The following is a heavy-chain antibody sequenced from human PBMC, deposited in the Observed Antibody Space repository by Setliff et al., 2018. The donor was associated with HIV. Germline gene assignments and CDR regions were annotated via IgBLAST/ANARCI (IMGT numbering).Heavy chain of an antibody. Sequence: SETLSLTCSVSGVSINRTDHYWGWLRQSPGTRREWIGSVSQSGSTYYNPSLKSRITISVDRSKNLFSLKLISVTAADQGVYYCARVPLAGANWFDPWGLGTLVTVSS. CDR3: ARVPLAGANWFDP. CDR2: VSQSGST. CDR1: GVSINRTDHY. D-gene: IGHD3-16*01. V-gene: IGHV4-39*01. J-gene: IGHJ5*02.